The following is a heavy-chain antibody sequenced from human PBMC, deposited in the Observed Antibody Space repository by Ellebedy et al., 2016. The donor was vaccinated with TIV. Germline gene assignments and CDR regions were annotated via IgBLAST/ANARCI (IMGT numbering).Heavy chain of an antibody. D-gene: IGHD6-13*01. Sequence: PGGSLRLSCAASGVTFSNYSMNWVRQAPGKGLEWVSSITGSSSYMFYADSVKGRFTISRDNAKNSLYLQMNSLRAEDTAVYYCSRGIAAVMYWGQGTLVTVSS. V-gene: IGHV3-21*01. J-gene: IGHJ4*02. CDR2: ITGSSSYM. CDR1: GVTFSNYS. CDR3: SRGIAAVMY.